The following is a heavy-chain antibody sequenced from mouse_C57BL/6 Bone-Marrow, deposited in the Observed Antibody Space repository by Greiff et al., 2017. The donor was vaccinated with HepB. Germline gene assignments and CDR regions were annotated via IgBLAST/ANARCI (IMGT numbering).Heavy chain of an antibody. Sequence: EVQLQQSGAELVRPGASVKLSCTASGFNIKDDYMHWVKQRPEQGLEWIGLIDPENGCTKYASKFQGKATMTADKSSNTAYLQLSSLTSEDTAVYYCTPNYYGSSSWFAYWGQGTLVTVSA. J-gene: IGHJ3*01. CDR1: GFNIKDDY. V-gene: IGHV14-4*01. D-gene: IGHD1-1*01. CDR2: IDPENGCT. CDR3: TPNYYGSSSWFAY.